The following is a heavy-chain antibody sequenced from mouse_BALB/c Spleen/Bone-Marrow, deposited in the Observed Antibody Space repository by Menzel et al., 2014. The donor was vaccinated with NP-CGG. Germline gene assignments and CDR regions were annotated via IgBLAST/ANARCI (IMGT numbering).Heavy chain of an antibody. CDR1: GFTFSSYA. V-gene: IGHV5-9-3*01. Sequence: EVHLVESGGGLVKPGGSLKLSCAASGFTFSSYAMSWVRQTPEKRLEWVATISSGGSCTYYPDSVKGRFTISRDNAKNTLYLQMSSLRSEDTAMYYCARHITTVVADYWGQGTTLTVSS. CDR3: ARHITTVVADY. J-gene: IGHJ2*01. D-gene: IGHD1-1*01. CDR2: ISSGGSCT.